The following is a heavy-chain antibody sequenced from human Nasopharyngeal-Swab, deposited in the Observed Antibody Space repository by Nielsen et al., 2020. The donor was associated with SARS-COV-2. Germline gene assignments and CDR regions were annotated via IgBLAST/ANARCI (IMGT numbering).Heavy chain of an antibody. J-gene: IGHJ3*02. Sequence: GRSLRPSCAASGFTFSSYGMHWVRQAPGKGLEWVAVISYDGSNKYYADSVKGRFTISRDNSKNTLYLQMNSLRAEDTAVYYCAKSSGGSPRRAFDIWGQGTMVTVSS. CDR3: AKSSGGSPRRAFDI. V-gene: IGHV3-30*18. D-gene: IGHD2-15*01. CDR1: GFTFSSYG. CDR2: ISYDGSNK.